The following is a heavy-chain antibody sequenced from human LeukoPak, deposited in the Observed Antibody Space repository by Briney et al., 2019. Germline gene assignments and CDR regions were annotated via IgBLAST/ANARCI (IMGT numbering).Heavy chain of an antibody. J-gene: IGHJ4*02. CDR2: ISGGGVST. Sequence: GGSLRLSCAASGFTFSSYAMWVRQAPGKGLEWVSAISGGGVSTYYADSVKGRFTISRDTSKNTLYLQMNNLRAEDTAVYYCAKTRFGDYGPTNFDYWGQGTLVTVSS. CDR3: AKTRFGDYGPTNFDY. CDR1: GFTFSSYA. D-gene: IGHD4-17*01. V-gene: IGHV3-23*01.